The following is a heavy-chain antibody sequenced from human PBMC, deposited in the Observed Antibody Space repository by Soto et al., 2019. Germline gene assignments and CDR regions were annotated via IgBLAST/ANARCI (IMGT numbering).Heavy chain of an antibody. Sequence: LSLTCTVSGDTIGSYYWSWIRQPPGKGLEWIGYIYFTGSTNYNPSLKSRVTISVDTSKNQFSLKLSSVTAADTAVYYCARGSCSSASCYTGDYWGQGTLVTVSS. CDR3: ARGSCSSASCYTGDY. CDR1: GDTIGSYY. D-gene: IGHD2-2*02. V-gene: IGHV4-59*01. J-gene: IGHJ4*02. CDR2: IYFTGST.